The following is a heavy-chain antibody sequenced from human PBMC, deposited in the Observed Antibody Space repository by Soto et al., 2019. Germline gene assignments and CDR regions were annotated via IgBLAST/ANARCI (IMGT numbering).Heavy chain of an antibody. V-gene: IGHV1-69*13. CDR2: IIPIFPTP. CDR3: ATLSTGWTDPNGFDP. D-gene: IGHD1-1*01. J-gene: IGHJ5*02. Sequence: SVKVSCKASGGTFRTNAFSWVRQAPGQGLEWMGGIIPIFPTPDYAQKFQSRVTITADESTTTTYMELSSLRSEDTAVYYCATLSTGWTDPNGFDPWGQGTLVTVSS. CDR1: GGTFRTNA.